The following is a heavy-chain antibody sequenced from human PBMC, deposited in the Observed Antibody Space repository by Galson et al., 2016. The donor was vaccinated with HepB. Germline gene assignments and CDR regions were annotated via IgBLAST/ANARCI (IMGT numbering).Heavy chain of an antibody. Sequence: SLRLSCAASGFTFSSFAMTWVRQAPGKGLEWVSTILRSGSSTYNADSVKGRFTISRDNSRSTLSLQMNSLRAEDTAVYYCAKMSGWGRDDYFFDYWGQGTLATVSS. J-gene: IGHJ4*02. CDR1: GFTFSSFA. CDR3: AKMSGWGRDDYFFDY. D-gene: IGHD3-16*01. CDR2: ILRSGSST. V-gene: IGHV3-23*01.